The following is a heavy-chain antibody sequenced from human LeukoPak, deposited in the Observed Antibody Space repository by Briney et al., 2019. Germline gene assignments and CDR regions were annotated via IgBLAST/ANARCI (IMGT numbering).Heavy chain of an antibody. D-gene: IGHD4-17*01. V-gene: IGHV3-21*01. CDR2: ISTSISYT. CDR3: ARVAGGDYYYYYMDV. CDR1: GFTFSRYY. J-gene: IGHJ6*03. Sequence: GGSLRLSCAASGFTFSRYYMNWIRQAPGKGLEWVSSISTSISYTQHADSVKGRFTISRDNAKNSLYLQMNSLRAEDTAVYYYARVAGGDYYYYYMDVWGKGTTVTVSS.